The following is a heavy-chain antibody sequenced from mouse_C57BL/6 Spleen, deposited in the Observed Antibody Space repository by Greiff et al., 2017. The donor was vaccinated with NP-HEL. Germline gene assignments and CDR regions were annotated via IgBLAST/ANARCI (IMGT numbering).Heavy chain of an antibody. CDR1: GYAFSSSW. CDR3: ARDGERFAY. V-gene: IGHV1-82*01. CDR2: IYPGDGDT. Sequence: VQLQQSGPELVKPGASVKISCKASGYAFSSSWMNWVKQRPGKGLEWIGRIYPGDGDTNYNGKFKGKATLTADKSSSTAYMQLSSLTSEDSAVYFCARDGERFAYWGQGTLVTVSA. J-gene: IGHJ3*01.